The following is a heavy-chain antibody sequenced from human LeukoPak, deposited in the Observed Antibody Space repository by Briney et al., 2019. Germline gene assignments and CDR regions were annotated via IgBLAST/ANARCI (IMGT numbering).Heavy chain of an antibody. CDR2: INHSASY. Sequence: SETLSLTCAVSGASLSCFYWTWNRQSPEKGLEWIGEINHSASYTNNPSLKSRFTSSVATPRNQVFLELTSVTAAGTTVSYCARGGYDGGYKGGFYYLDFWGQGTQVTVSS. CDR3: ARGGYDGGYKGGFYYLDF. V-gene: IGHV4-34*01. CDR1: GASLSCFY. J-gene: IGHJ4*02. D-gene: IGHD5-24*01.